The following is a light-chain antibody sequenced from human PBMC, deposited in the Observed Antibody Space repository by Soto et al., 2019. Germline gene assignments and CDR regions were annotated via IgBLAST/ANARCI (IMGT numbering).Light chain of an antibody. CDR1: SSDVGSYNL. V-gene: IGLV2-23*01. CDR3: CSYAGSSTLV. J-gene: IGLJ2*01. CDR2: DGI. Sequence: QSVLTQPASVSGSPGQSITISCTGTSSDVGSYNLVSWYQQHPGKAPKLMIYDGIKPPSGVSNRFSGYKATNTASLTISGLHAEDEADYYCCSYAGSSTLVFGGGTKLTVL.